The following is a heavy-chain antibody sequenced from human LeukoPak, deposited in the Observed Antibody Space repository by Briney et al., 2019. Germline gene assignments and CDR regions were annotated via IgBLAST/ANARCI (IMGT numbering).Heavy chain of an antibody. CDR2: IYYSGST. CDR3: ARRGSSWYFFDY. J-gene: IGHJ4*02. Sequence: SETLSLACTVSGGSVNTFYWSWIRQPPGKGLEWIGYIYYSGSTNYNPSLKSRVTISVDTSKNQFSLKLTSVTAADTAVYYCARRGSSWYFFDYWGQGSLVTVSS. CDR1: GGSVNTFY. D-gene: IGHD6-13*01. V-gene: IGHV4-59*02.